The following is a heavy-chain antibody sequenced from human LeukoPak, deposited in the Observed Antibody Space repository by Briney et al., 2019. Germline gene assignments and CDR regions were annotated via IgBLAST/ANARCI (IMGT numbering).Heavy chain of an antibody. Sequence: GGSLRLSGAASGFIFSSHAMNGVRQAPGKGLEWGSVISGGGGSTYYADSVKGRFTISRDNSKNTLYLQMNSLRAEETAVYYCARAGTGEVVVPPGFYWGQGTLVTVSS. D-gene: IGHD2-2*01. CDR2: ISGGGGST. CDR3: ARAGTGEVVVPPGFY. J-gene: IGHJ4*02. CDR1: GFIFSSHA. V-gene: IGHV3-23*01.